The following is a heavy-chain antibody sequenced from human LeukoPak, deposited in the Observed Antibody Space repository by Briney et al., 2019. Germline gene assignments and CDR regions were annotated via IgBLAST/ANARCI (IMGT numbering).Heavy chain of an antibody. J-gene: IGHJ4*02. D-gene: IGHD3-10*01. Sequence: SETLSLTCTVSGGSISSYYWSWIRQPPGKGLEWIGYIYYSGSTNYNPSLKSRVTISVDTSKNQFSLKLSSVTAADTAVYYCAGRGDYYGSGSPDFDYWGQGTLVTVSS. CDR1: GGSISSYY. V-gene: IGHV4-59*01. CDR2: IYYSGST. CDR3: AGRGDYYGSGSPDFDY.